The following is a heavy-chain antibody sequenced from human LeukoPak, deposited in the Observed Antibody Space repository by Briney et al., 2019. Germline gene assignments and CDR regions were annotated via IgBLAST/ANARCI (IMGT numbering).Heavy chain of an antibody. D-gene: IGHD6-13*01. CDR1: GFTFTDYY. Sequence: ASVTVSCKASGFTFTDYYIHWVRQAPGQGLEWMGSIHPKSGGTKYAQKFQSRVTVTRDTSISATYMELSRLTSDDTAVYYCARDPPAAGSTEFDFWGQGTLVTVSS. CDR3: ARDPPAAGSTEFDF. J-gene: IGHJ4*02. V-gene: IGHV1-2*02. CDR2: IHPKSGGT.